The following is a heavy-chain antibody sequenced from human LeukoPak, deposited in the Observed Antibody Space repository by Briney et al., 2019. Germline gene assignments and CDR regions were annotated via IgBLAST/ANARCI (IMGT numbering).Heavy chain of an antibody. J-gene: IGHJ4*02. D-gene: IGHD6-13*01. CDR3: ARGLMAAAGAFDY. CDR1: GGTFSSYA. CDR2: IIPIFGTA. Sequence: ASVKVSCKASGGTFSSYAISWVRQAPGQGLEWMGGIIPIFGTANYAQKFQGRVTITADESTSTAYMGLSSLRSEDTAVYYCARGLMAAAGAFDYWGQGTLVTVSS. V-gene: IGHV1-69*13.